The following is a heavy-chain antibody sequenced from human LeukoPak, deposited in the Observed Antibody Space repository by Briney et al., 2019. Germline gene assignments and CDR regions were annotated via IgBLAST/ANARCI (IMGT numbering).Heavy chain of an antibody. CDR3: ATAPVGAPADAFDY. Sequence: PGGSLRLSCAAYGFTVSSYAMSWVRQAPGKGLEWVSVISASGGSTYYADSVKGRFTISRDNSKNTLYLQMNSLRAEDTAVYYCATAPVGAPADAFDYWGQGTLVTVSS. D-gene: IGHD1-26*01. V-gene: IGHV3-23*01. CDR2: ISASGGST. CDR1: GFTVSSYA. J-gene: IGHJ4*02.